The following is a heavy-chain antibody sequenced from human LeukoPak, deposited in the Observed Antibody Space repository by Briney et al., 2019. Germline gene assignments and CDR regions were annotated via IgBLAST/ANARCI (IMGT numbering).Heavy chain of an antibody. CDR2: IFYKGNT. V-gene: IGHV4-61*01. CDR1: GGSVSSVNYY. CDR3: ARDLVRSVTSWGSYRPKAGL. Sequence: NPSGTLSLTCTVSGGSVSSVNYYWTWIRQPPGKGLEWIGYIFYKGNTNYNPSLKSRVTISVDTSKNQFSLKLTSVTAADTAVYYCARDLVRSVTSWGSYRPKAGLWGQGTLVTVSS. D-gene: IGHD3-16*02. J-gene: IGHJ1*01.